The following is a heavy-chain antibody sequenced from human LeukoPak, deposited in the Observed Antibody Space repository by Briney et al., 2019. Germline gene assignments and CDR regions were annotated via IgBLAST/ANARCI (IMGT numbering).Heavy chain of an antibody. V-gene: IGHV3-23*01. J-gene: IGHJ4*02. CDR2: ISGSGGST. Sequence: GGSLRLSCAASGFTFSTSSMTWVRQAPGKGLEWVSAISGSGGSTYYADSVKGRFTISRDNSKNTLYLQMNSLRAEDTAVYYCAKDRGLYYYGSGSSFYFDYWGQGTLVTVSS. CDR3: AKDRGLYYYGSGSSFYFDY. CDR1: GFTFSTSS. D-gene: IGHD3-10*01.